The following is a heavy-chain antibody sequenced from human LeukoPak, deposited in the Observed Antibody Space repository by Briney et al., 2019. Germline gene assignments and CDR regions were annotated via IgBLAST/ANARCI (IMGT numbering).Heavy chain of an antibody. CDR1: GFTFSSYA. D-gene: IGHD1-26*01. CDR3: AKIYSGSYYGLSYFDY. CDR2: ISGSGGST. V-gene: IGHV3-23*01. Sequence: GGSLRLSCAASGFTFSSYAMSRVRQAPGKGLEWVSAISGSGGSTYYADSVKGRFTISRDNSKNTLYLQMNSLRAEDTAVYYCAKIYSGSYYGLSYFDYWGQGTLVTVSS. J-gene: IGHJ4*02.